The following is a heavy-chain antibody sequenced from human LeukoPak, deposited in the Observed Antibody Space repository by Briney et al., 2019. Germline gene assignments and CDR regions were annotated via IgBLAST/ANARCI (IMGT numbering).Heavy chain of an antibody. V-gene: IGHV3-48*01. D-gene: IGHD3-3*01. CDR3: ARAEWRANAFDI. CDR1: GFTFSSYS. CDR2: ISSSSSTI. Sequence: GGSLRLSCAASGFTFSSYSMNWVRQAPGKGLEWVSYISSSSSTIYYADSVKGRFTISRDNSKNTLYLQMNSLRAEDTAVYYCARAEWRANAFDIWGQGTMVTVSS. J-gene: IGHJ3*02.